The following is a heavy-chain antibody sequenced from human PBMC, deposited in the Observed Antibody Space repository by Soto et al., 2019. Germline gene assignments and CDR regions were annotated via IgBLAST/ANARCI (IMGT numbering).Heavy chain of an antibody. V-gene: IGHV3-74*01. CDR2: INSDGSST. J-gene: IGHJ3*02. CDR3: ARVQDLSLNAFDI. CDR1: GFTFSSYW. D-gene: IGHD3-3*01. Sequence: GGSLRLSCAASGFTFSSYWMHWVRQAPGKGLVWVSRINSDGSSTSYADSVKGRFTISRDNAKNTLYLQMNSLRAEDTAVYYCARVQDLSLNAFDIWGQGTMVTVSS.